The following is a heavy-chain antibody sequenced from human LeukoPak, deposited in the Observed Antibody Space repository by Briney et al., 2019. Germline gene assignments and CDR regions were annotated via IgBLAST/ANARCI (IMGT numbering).Heavy chain of an antibody. D-gene: IGHD5-24*01. V-gene: IGHV4-59*01. CDR1: GGSINTYW. CDR3: TRTTANGSLDY. Sequence: SETLSLTCTVSGGSINTYWWSWVRQPPGKGLEWIAYIYYSGSTNYNPSLKSRVTISLDKSKNQFSLKLSSVTAADTAVYYCTRTTANGSLDYWGQGTLVTVSS. J-gene: IGHJ4*02. CDR2: IYYSGST.